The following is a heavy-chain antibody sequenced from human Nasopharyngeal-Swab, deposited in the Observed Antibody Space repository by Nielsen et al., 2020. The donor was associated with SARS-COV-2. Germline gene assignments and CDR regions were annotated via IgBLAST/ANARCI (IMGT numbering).Heavy chain of an antibody. Sequence: WIRQPPGKALEWLAHIFSNDEKSYSTSLKSRLTISKDTSKSQVVLTMTNMDPVDTATYYCARTDYDYVWGSYRYTGGYFDYWGQGTLVTVSS. CDR3: ARTDYDYVWGSYRYTGGYFDY. CDR2: IFSNDEK. D-gene: IGHD3-16*02. V-gene: IGHV2-26*01. J-gene: IGHJ4*02.